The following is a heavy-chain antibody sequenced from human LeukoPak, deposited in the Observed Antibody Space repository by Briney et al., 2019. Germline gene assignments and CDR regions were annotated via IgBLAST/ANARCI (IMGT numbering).Heavy chain of an antibody. CDR1: GGSISSSSYY. D-gene: IGHD3-10*01. CDR2: IYYSGST. CDR3: ARTPREFHFDY. Sequence: KTSETLSLTCTVSGGSISSSSYYWGWIRQPPGKGLEWIGSIYYSGSTYYNPSLKSRVTISVDTSKNQFSLKLSSVTAADMAVYYCARTPREFHFDYWGQGTLVTVSS. J-gene: IGHJ4*02. V-gene: IGHV4-39*01.